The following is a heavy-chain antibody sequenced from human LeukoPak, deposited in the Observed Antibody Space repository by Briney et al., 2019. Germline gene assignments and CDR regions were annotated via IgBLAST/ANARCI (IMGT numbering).Heavy chain of an antibody. CDR1: GGSISSSSYY. CDR2: IYYSGIT. CDR3: ARLTYSSGWYIDY. V-gene: IGHV4-39*01. D-gene: IGHD6-19*01. J-gene: IGHJ4*02. Sequence: KPSETLSLTCTVSGGSISSSSYYWGWIRQPPGKGLEWIGTIYYSGITYYSPSLKSRVTISVDTSKNQFSLKQSSVTAADTAVYYCARLTYSSGWYIDYWGQGALVTVSS.